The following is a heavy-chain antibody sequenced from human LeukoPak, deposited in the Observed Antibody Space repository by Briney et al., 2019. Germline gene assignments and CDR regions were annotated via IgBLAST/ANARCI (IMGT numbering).Heavy chain of an antibody. Sequence: SETLSLTCTVSGDSISSSSYYWGWIRQSPGKGLEWIGRIYTSGSTNYNPSLKSRVTMSVDTSKNQFSLKLSSVTAADTAVYYCARVADDYYDSSGYPDAFDIWGQGTMVTVSS. CDR3: ARVADDYYDSSGYPDAFDI. D-gene: IGHD3-22*01. J-gene: IGHJ3*02. CDR2: IYTSGST. CDR1: GDSISSSSYY. V-gene: IGHV4-61*05.